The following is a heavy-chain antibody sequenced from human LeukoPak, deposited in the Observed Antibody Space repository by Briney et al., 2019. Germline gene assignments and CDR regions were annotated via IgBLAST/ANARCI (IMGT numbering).Heavy chain of an antibody. D-gene: IGHD6-6*01. CDR1: GYTFTGYY. Sequence: GASVKVSCKASGYTFTGYYMHWVRQAPGHGLEWMGWINPNSGGTNYAQKFQGRVTMTRDTSISTAYMELSRLRSDDTAVYYCVREYSSSPYYFDYWGQGTLVTVSS. J-gene: IGHJ4*02. CDR3: VREYSSSPYYFDY. CDR2: INPNSGGT. V-gene: IGHV1-2*02.